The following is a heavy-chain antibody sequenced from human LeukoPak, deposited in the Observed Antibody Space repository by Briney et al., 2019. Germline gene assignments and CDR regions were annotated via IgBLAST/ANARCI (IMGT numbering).Heavy chain of an antibody. D-gene: IGHD6-25*01. CDR2: IDWDDDK. V-gene: IGHV2-70*11. CDR1: GFSLSTSGNC. Sequence: SGPALVRPTQTLTLTCTFSGFSLSTSGNCVSWIRQPPGKALEWLARIDWDDDKYYSTSLKTRLTISKDTSKNQVVLTMTNMAPVDTATYYCARGNDWGTGYHLDYWGQGALVTVSS. CDR3: ARGNDWGTGYHLDY. J-gene: IGHJ4*02.